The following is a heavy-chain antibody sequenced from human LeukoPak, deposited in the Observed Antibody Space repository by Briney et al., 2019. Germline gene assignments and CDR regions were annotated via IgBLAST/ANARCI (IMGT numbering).Heavy chain of an antibody. V-gene: IGHV1-69*05. CDR2: IIPIFGTA. D-gene: IGHD2-21*01. J-gene: IGHJ3*02. CDR3: ARGLQNYGGIEGDAFDI. Sequence: SVKVSCKASGGTFSSYAISWVRQAPGQGLEGLGGIIPIFGTATYAQKFQGRVTITTDESTSTAYMELSSLRSEDTAVYYCARGLQNYGGIEGDAFDIWGQGTMVTVSS. CDR1: GGTFSSYA.